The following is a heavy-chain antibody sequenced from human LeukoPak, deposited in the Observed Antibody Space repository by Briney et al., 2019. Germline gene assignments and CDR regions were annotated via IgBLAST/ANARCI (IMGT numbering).Heavy chain of an antibody. J-gene: IGHJ6*04. Sequence: PGGSLRLSCAASGFTFSSYAMHWVRQAPGKGLEWVAVISYDGSNKYYADSVKGRFTISRDNSKNTLYLQMNSLRAEDTAVYYCARDRGYNWNDYYYYYGMDVWGKGTTVTVSP. CDR3: ARDRGYNWNDYYYYYGMDV. D-gene: IGHD1-1*01. CDR2: ISYDGSNK. V-gene: IGHV3-30*04. CDR1: GFTFSSYA.